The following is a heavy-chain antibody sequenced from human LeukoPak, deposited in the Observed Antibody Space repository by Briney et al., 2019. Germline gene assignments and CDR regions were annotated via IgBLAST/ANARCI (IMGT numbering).Heavy chain of an antibody. Sequence: SETLSLTCAVYGGSFSGYYWSWIRQPPGKGLEWIGEINHSGSTNYNPSLKSRVTISVDTSKNQFSLKLSSVTAADTAVYYCVGGLAPSSGWGQGTLVTVSS. CDR3: VGGLAPSSG. J-gene: IGHJ4*02. V-gene: IGHV4-34*01. CDR2: INHSGST. D-gene: IGHD3-10*01. CDR1: GGSFSGYY.